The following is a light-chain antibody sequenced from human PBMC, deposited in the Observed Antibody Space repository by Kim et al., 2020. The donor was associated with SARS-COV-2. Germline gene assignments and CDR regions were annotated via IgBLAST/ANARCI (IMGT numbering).Light chain of an antibody. Sequence: GQPITISCTGTGSDIGYRTFVSWYQQHPGKAPRLMIYDVTNRPSGVSHRFSGSKSGNTASLAISGLQTEDEAAYYCSSYTNSGTVVFGGGTQLTVL. CDR3: SSYTNSGTVV. CDR1: GSDIGYRTF. CDR2: DVT. V-gene: IGLV2-14*03. J-gene: IGLJ2*01.